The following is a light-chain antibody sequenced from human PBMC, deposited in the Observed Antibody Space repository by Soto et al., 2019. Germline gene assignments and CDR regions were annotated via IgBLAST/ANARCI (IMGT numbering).Light chain of an antibody. J-gene: IGKJ1*01. V-gene: IGKV1-5*03. CDR1: QSISSW. Sequence: DIQMTQSPSTLSASVGDRVTITCRASQSISSWLAWYQQKPGKAPKRLIYKASSLESGVPSRFSGSGSGTEFTLTISRLQPDDFATDYCQQYNSYSKTFGQGTKVEIQ. CDR3: QQYNSYSKT. CDR2: KAS.